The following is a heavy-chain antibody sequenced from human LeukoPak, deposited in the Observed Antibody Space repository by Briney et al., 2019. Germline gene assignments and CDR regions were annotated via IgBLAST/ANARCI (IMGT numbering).Heavy chain of an antibody. J-gene: IGHJ6*02. D-gene: IGHD4-17*01. Sequence: SVTLYLTCAVYGGSFSGYYWSWIRQPPGKGLEWIGEINHSGSTNYNPSLKSRVTISVDTSKNQFSLKLNSVTAADTAVYYCARFLRTSLDVWGQGTTVTVSS. CDR1: GGSFSGYY. V-gene: IGHV4-34*01. CDR3: ARFLRTSLDV. CDR2: INHSGST.